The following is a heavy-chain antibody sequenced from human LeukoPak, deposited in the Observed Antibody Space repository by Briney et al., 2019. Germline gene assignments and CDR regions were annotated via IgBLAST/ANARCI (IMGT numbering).Heavy chain of an antibody. D-gene: IGHD3-10*01. V-gene: IGHV1-69*05. CDR2: IIPIFGTA. Sequence: SVKVSCKASGGTFSSYAISWVRQAPGQGLEWMGGIIPIFGTANYAQKFQGRVTITTDESMSTAYMELSSLRSEDTAVYYCATWRYGSGSYPFDYWGQGTLVTVSS. CDR1: GGTFSSYA. J-gene: IGHJ4*02. CDR3: ATWRYGSGSYPFDY.